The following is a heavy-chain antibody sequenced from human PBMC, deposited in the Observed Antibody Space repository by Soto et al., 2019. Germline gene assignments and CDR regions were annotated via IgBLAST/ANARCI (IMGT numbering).Heavy chain of an antibody. CDR1: GFTFSSYW. CDR3: ARGSSSLGELSFFDH. V-gene: IGHV3-7*01. J-gene: IGHJ4*02. Sequence: EVQLVESGGGLVQPGGSLRLSCAASGFTFSSYWMSWVRQAPGKGLEWVANIKQDGSEKYYVDSVKGRFTISRDNAKNSLYLQMNSLRAEDTAVYYCARGSSSLGELSFFDHWGQGTLVTVSS. D-gene: IGHD3-16*02. CDR2: IKQDGSEK.